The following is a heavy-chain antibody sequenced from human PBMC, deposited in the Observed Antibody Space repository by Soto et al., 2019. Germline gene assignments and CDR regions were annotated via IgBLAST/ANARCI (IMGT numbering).Heavy chain of an antibody. CDR2: ISSSSSYI. CDR3: ARAPGRIAVAGTGWFAP. CDR1: EFTVSNNS. Sequence: GGSLRLSCAASEFTVSNNSMTWVRQAPGKGLEWVSSISSSSSYIYYADSVKGRFTISRDNAKNSLYLQMNNLRAEDTAVYYCARAPGRIAVAGTGWFAPWGQGTLVTVPQ. J-gene: IGHJ5*02. V-gene: IGHV3-21*01. D-gene: IGHD6-19*01.